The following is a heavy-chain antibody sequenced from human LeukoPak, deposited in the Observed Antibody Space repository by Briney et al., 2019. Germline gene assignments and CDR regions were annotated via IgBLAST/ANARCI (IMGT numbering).Heavy chain of an antibody. Sequence: LGESLKISCKGSGYSFTSYWIGWVRQMPGKGLEWMGIIYTGDSDTRYSPSFQGQVTISADTSISTAYLQSSSLNASDTAMYYCARYLITIVRGIRPRYYYYGMDVWGQGTTVTVSS. V-gene: IGHV5-51*01. CDR2: IYTGDSDT. CDR3: ARYLITIVRGIRPRYYYYGMDV. CDR1: GYSFTSYW. D-gene: IGHD3-10*01. J-gene: IGHJ6*02.